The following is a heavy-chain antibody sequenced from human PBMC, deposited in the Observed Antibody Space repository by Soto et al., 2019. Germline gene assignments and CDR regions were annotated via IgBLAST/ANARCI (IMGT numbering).Heavy chain of an antibody. CDR1: GFTFSSHA. V-gene: IGHV3-23*01. CDR2: ISGNGGDT. Sequence: HPGGSLRLSCRAAGFTFSSHAMNWVRQAPGKGLEWVSSISGNGGDTYYADSVKGRYTISRDNSKNTLYLQMNSLRAEDTAVYFCAKVVGTTALVGIDYWGQGTLVTVSS. J-gene: IGHJ4*02. CDR3: AKVVGTTALVGIDY. D-gene: IGHD1-26*01.